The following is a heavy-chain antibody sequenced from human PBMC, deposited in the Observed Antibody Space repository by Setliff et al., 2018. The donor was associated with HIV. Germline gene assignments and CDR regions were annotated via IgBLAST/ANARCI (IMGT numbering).Heavy chain of an antibody. J-gene: IGHJ4*02. CDR3: ARDDVYYYDSEGYYLLEY. CDR2: ISSDSTDI. V-gene: IGHV3-21*01. Sequence: SLKISCAASGFTFSSYTMNWVRQAPGKRLEWVSSISSDSTDIYYADSMKGRFTISRDNAENSLYLQMSSPGDEDTAVYYCARDDVYYYDSEGYYLLEYWGQGTPVTVSS. D-gene: IGHD3-22*01. CDR1: GFTFSSYT.